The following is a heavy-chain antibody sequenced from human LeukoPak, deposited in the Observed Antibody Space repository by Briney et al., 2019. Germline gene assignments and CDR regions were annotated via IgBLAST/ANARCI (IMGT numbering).Heavy chain of an antibody. CDR1: GLTFSNAW. CDR2: IKSKTDDGTK. Sequence: PGRSLRLSCAASGLTFSNAWMSWVRQAPGKGLEWVGRIKSKTDDGTKDYDATVKGRFTISRDDSKNTLYLQMNSLKAEDTAVYYCTTPPNFTIIGYYFCYMDGWGKGTTVTVS. D-gene: IGHD3-3*01. J-gene: IGHJ6*03. V-gene: IGHV3-15*01. CDR3: TTPPNFTIIGYYFCYMDG.